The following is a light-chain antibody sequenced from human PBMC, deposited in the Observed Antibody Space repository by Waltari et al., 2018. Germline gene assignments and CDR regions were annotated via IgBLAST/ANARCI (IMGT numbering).Light chain of an antibody. J-gene: IGKJ1*01. Sequence: SCRASQMVSRALAWYQQKPGQAPRLLIYGTSNRATGIPDRFSGSGSGTDFSLTISRLEPEDVAVYFCQHYVRLPATFGQGTKVEIK. CDR3: QHYVRLPAT. CDR2: GTS. V-gene: IGKV3-20*01. CDR1: QMVSRA.